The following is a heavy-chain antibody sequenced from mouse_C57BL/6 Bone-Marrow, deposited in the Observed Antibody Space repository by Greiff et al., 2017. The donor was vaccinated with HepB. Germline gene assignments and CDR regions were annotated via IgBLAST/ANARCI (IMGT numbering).Heavy chain of an antibody. CDR1: GYTFTSYG. V-gene: IGHV1-81*01. Sequence: QVQLQQSGAELARPGASVKLSCTASGYTFTSYGISWVKQRTGQGLEWIGEIYPRSGNTYYNEKFKGKATLTADKSSSTAYMELRSLTSEDSAVYFCASYLWGQGTTLTVSS. CDR3: ASYL. D-gene: IGHD5-1*01. CDR2: IYPRSGNT. J-gene: IGHJ2*01.